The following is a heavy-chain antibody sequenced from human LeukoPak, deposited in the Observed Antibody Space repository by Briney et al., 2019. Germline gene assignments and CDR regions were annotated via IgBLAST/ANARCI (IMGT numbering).Heavy chain of an antibody. D-gene: IGHD4-23*01. CDR3: APAPTVVMLLFDY. J-gene: IGHJ4*02. V-gene: IGHV3-21*06. CDR2: ISSSSSYI. Sequence: PGGSLRLSCAASGFTFSSYAMHWVRQAPGKGLEWVSSISSSSSYIYYADSVKGRFTISRDNAKNSLYLQMNSLRAEDTAVYYCAPAPTVVMLLFDYWGQGTLVTVSS. CDR1: GFTFSSYA.